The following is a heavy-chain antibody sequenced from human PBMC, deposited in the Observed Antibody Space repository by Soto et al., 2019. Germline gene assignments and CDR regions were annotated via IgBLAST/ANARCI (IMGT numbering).Heavy chain of an antibody. J-gene: IGHJ4*01. Sequence: QVQLVQSGAEVKKPGASVKVSCKASGYTFSDYDSSWVRQAPGQGLEWMGWISTNNGNTDHAQKLQGRVTMTTDTSTTTPYMELRSLKSDDTAVYYCGRVTIAVAGWAFDYWGQGTLVTVSS. CDR1: GYTFSDYD. CDR3: GRVTIAVAGWAFDY. CDR2: ISTNNGNT. V-gene: IGHV1-18*04. D-gene: IGHD6-19*01.